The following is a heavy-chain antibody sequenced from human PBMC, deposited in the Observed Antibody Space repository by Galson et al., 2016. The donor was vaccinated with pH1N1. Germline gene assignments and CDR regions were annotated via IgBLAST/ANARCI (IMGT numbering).Heavy chain of an antibody. V-gene: IGHV4-38-2*02. Sequence: ETLSLTCTVSYYSVAGGYYWGWIRQPPGKGLEWIGSVYRPGASIYNPSLKSRATVSVDTSKNQFFLNLTSVTAADTAVYYCVRAYSGYDRNWFDRWGQGALVSVSS. CDR3: VRAYSGYDRNWFDR. D-gene: IGHD5-12*01. CDR2: VYRPGAS. CDR1: YYSVAGGYY. J-gene: IGHJ5*02.